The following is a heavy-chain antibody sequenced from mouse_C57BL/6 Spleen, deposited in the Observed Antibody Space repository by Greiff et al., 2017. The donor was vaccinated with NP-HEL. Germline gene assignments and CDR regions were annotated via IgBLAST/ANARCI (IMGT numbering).Heavy chain of an antibody. V-gene: IGHV1-69*01. D-gene: IGHD1-1*01. CDR3: ARGRFITTVVDFDY. J-gene: IGHJ2*01. Sequence: QVQLQQPGAELVMPGASVKLSCKASGYTFTSYWMHWVKQRPGQGLEWIGEIDPSDSYTNYNQKFKGKSTLTVDKSSSTAYMQLSSLTSEDSAVYYCARGRFITTVVDFDYWGQGTTLTVSS. CDR2: IDPSDSYT. CDR1: GYTFTSYW.